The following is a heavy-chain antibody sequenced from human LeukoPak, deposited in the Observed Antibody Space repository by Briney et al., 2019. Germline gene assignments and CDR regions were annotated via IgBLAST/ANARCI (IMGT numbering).Heavy chain of an antibody. CDR1: GFTFSSYT. V-gene: IGHV3-23*01. J-gene: IGHJ4*02. Sequence: GGSLRLSCAASGFTFSSYTMSWVRQAPGKGLEWVSVISASGRNTYYADSVKGRFNISRDNSKNTLYLQMNSLRAEDTAVYYCANPITLVRGVIIGDYWGQGTLVAVSS. D-gene: IGHD3-10*01. CDR3: ANPITLVRGVIIGDY. CDR2: ISASGRNT.